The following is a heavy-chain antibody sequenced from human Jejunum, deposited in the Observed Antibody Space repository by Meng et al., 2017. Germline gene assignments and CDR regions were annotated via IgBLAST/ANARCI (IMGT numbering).Heavy chain of an antibody. Sequence: ASVKVSCKASGYTFTSYSIHWVRLAPGQGLEWLGLISPSGGKTNYEQRFQGRVTMTRNTTTSTVYMELSSRSSEDTAVYYCARGHFGSSPYYFDFWGQGTLVTVSS. CDR3: ARGHFGSSPYYFDF. J-gene: IGHJ4*02. V-gene: IGHV1-46*01. CDR1: GYTFTSYS. CDR2: ISPSGGKT. D-gene: IGHD6-6*01.